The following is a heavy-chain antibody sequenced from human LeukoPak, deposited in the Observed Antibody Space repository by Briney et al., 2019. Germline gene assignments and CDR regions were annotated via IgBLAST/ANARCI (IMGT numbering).Heavy chain of an antibody. CDR3: ARDDSSGFLIDY. D-gene: IGHD3-22*01. CDR1: GYTFTGYY. CDR2: INPNSGGT. V-gene: IGHV1-2*02. J-gene: IGHJ4*02. Sequence: ASAKVSCKASGYTFTGYYMHWVRRAPGEGLEWMGWINPNSGGTNYAQKFQGRVTMTRDTSISTAYMELSRLRSDDTAVYYCARDDSSGFLIDYWGQGTLVTVSS.